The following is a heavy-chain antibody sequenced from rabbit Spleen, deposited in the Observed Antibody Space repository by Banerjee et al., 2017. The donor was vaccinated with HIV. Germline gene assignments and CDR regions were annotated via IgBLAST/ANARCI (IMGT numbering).Heavy chain of an antibody. CDR3: ARSYYSYGYVGYAFNL. J-gene: IGHJ4*01. Sequence: QSLEESGGGLVQPEGSLTLTCTASGFSFSSSYYMCWVRQAPGKGLEWIACIYAGSSGNTYYASWAKGRFTISKTSSTTVTLQMTSLTAADTATYFCARSYYSYGYVGYAFNLWGPGTLVTVS. D-gene: IGHD6-1*01. CDR2: IYAGSSGNT. V-gene: IGHV1S40*01. CDR1: GFSFSSSYY.